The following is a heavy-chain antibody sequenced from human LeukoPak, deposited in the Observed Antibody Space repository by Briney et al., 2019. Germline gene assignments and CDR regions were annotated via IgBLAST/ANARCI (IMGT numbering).Heavy chain of an antibody. J-gene: IGHJ6*03. CDR3: ARETSQKGAHYMDV. CDR2: IYYSGYT. Sequence: SETLSLTCTVSGASISSGSYYWSWIRQPPGKGLKWIGNIYYSGYTTYSPSLRSRVTISVDTSKNQFSLKLSSVTAADTAVYYCARETSQKGAHYMDVWGKGTTITISS. CDR1: GASISSGSYY. D-gene: IGHD3-16*01. V-gene: IGHV4-61*01.